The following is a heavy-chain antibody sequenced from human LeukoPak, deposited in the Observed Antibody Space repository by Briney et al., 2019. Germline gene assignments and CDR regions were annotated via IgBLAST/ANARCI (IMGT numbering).Heavy chain of an antibody. D-gene: IGHD6-13*01. J-gene: IGHJ3*02. CDR1: GYTFTGYY. V-gene: IGHV1-2*02. Sequence: ASVKVSCKASGYTFTGYYMHWVRQAPGQGLEWMGWINPNSGGKNYAQKFQGRVTMTRDTSISTAYMELSRLRSDDTAVYYCAREGSSSWPSDAFDIWGQGTMVTVSS. CDR3: AREGSSSWPSDAFDI. CDR2: INPNSGGK.